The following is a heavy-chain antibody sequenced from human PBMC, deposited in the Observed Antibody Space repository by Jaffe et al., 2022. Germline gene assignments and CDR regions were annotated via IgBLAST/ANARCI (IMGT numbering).Heavy chain of an antibody. CDR3: ARGGDYGDYAALMRY. CDR1: GFTFSSYS. J-gene: IGHJ4*02. D-gene: IGHD4-17*01. CDR2: ISSSSSYI. V-gene: IGHV3-21*01. Sequence: EVQLVESGGGLVKPGGSLRLSCAASGFTFSSYSMNWVRQAPGKGLEWVSSISSSSSYIYYADSVKGRFTISRDNAKNSLYLQMNSLRAEDTAVYYCARGGDYGDYAALMRYWGQGTLVTVSS.